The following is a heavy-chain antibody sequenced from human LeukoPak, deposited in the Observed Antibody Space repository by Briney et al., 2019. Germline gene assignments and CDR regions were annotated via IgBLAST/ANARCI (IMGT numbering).Heavy chain of an antibody. Sequence: GGSLRLSCAASGFTFSSYGMHWVRQAPGKGLEWVAFIRYDGINKYYADSVKDRFTISRDNSKNTVYLQMNSLRGEDTAVYYCAKGFSSFLLPTPYFDYWGQGTLVTVSS. J-gene: IGHJ4*02. CDR3: AKGFSSFLLPTPYFDY. V-gene: IGHV3-30*02. CDR1: GFTFSSYG. CDR2: IRYDGINK. D-gene: IGHD2-2*01.